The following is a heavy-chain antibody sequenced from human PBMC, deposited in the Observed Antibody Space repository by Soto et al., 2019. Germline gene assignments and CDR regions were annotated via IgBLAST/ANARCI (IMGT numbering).Heavy chain of an antibody. CDR1: GYTFTSYG. J-gene: IGHJ6*03. CDR3: AREAPTTRCYYYYYMDV. CDR2: ISAYNGNT. Sequence: ASVKVSCKASGYTFTSYGISWVRQAPGQGLEWMGWISAYNGNTNYAQKLQGRVTMTTDTSTSTAYMELRSLRSDDTAVYYCAREAPTTRCYYYYYMDVWGKGTTVTGSS. V-gene: IGHV1-18*01. D-gene: IGHD1-1*01.